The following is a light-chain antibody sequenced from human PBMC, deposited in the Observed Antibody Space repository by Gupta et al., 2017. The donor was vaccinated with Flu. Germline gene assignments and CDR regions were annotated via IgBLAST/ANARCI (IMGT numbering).Light chain of an antibody. CDR2: AAS. J-gene: IGKJ5*01. CDR3: QQYVNWPPLT. CDR1: QSANIN. V-gene: IGKV3-15*01. Sequence: EIVMTQSPATLSVSPGETATLSCGASQSANINLAWYQQKPGQTPRLLILAASTRAAGVPTRFRGSGSGTQFTLTISDRQSEDFAVYYCQQYVNWPPLTFGQGTRL.